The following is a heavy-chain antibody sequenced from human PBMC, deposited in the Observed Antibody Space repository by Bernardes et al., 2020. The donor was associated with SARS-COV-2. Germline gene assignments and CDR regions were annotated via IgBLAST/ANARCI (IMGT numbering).Heavy chain of an antibody. J-gene: IGHJ4*02. CDR1: GFTFSSYT. CDR3: ARVDFSNLYYFDY. CDR2: ISTSSSYI. V-gene: IGHV3-21*06. Sequence: GGSLRLSCAASGFTFSSYTMNWVRQAPGKGLEWISSISTSSSYISYSDSVRGRFTISRDNAKNSVSLQMNSLRAEDTAVYYCARVDFSNLYYFDYWGQATPVTVSS. D-gene: IGHD4-4*01.